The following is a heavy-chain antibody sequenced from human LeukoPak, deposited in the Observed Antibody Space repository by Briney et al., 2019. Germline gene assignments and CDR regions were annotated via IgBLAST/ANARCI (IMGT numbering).Heavy chain of an antibody. CDR2: LYYSGST. D-gene: IGHD3-22*01. J-gene: IGHJ4*02. CDR3: AREAYYYDSSGYRVQRYFDY. V-gene: IGHV4-30-4*01. CDR1: GGSISSGDYY. Sequence: TLSLTCTVSGGSISSGDYYWSWIRQPPGKGLEWIGYLYYSGSTYYNPSLKSRVTISVDTSKNQFSLKLSSVTAADTAVYYCAREAYYYDSSGYRVQRYFDYWGQGTLVTVSS.